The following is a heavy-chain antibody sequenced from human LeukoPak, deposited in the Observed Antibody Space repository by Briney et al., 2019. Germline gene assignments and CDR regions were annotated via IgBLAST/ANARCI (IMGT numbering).Heavy chain of an antibody. CDR3: ARESLGTTDS. V-gene: IGHV1-18*01. CDR2: ISPYNGNT. J-gene: IGHJ4*02. CDR1: GYTLTELS. D-gene: IGHD1-14*01. Sequence: ASVKVSCKVSGYTLTELSMHWVRQAPGQGLEWMGWISPYNGNTNHVQKLQGRVTMTTDTSTSTVYLELRSLRSDDTAVYYCARESLGTTDSWGQGTLVTVSS.